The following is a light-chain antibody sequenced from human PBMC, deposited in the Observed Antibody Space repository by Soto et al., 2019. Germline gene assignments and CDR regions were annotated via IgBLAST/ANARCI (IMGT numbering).Light chain of an antibody. CDR1: SSDVSGYNY. CDR3: NSYTSSTAHV. J-gene: IGLJ1*01. Sequence: QSVLTQPASVSRSPGQSITNSCTGTSSDVSGYNYVSRYQLHPGKALKLIIYEFSNRPSGVSNRFAGSKSGNTASLTISGLQAEDEADYYCNSYTSSTAHVFGTGTKGTVL. CDR2: EFS. V-gene: IGLV2-14*01.